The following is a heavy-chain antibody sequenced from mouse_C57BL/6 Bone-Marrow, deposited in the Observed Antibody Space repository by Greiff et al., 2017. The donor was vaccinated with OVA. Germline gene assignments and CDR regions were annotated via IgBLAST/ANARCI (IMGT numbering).Heavy chain of an antibody. Sequence: EVKLVESVAELVRPGASVKLSCTASGFNIKNTYMHWVKQRPEQGLEWIGRIDPANGNTKYAPKFQGKATISADPSSNTAYLQLSSLTSEDTAIYYCARKGAYYSNYGFAYWGQGTLVTVSA. CDR3: ARKGAYYSNYGFAY. J-gene: IGHJ3*01. CDR2: IDPANGNT. CDR1: GFNIKNTY. D-gene: IGHD2-5*01. V-gene: IGHV14-3*01.